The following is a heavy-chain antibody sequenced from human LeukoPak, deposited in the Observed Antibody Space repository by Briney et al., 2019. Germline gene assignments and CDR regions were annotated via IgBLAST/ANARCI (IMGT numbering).Heavy chain of an antibody. D-gene: IGHD3-10*01. CDR3: AKDRDYYGSGSFDY. Sequence: PGGSLRLSCAASGFTFSSYSMNWVRQAPGKGLEWVSSISSSSSYIYYADSVKGRFTISRDNAKNSLYLQMNSLRAEDTALYYCAKDRDYYGSGSFDYWGQGTLVTVSS. CDR1: GFTFSSYS. J-gene: IGHJ4*02. V-gene: IGHV3-21*04. CDR2: ISSSSSYI.